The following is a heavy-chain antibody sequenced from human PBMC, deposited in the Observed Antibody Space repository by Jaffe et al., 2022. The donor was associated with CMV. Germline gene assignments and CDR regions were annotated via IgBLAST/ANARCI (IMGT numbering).Heavy chain of an antibody. V-gene: IGHV4-39*01. CDR2: IFYSGTT. D-gene: IGHD3-22*01. CDR1: GGSITSETYY. CDR3: ASGLFDSKGT. J-gene: IGHJ4*02. Sequence: QLQLQESGPGLVKPSETLSLTCSVSGGSITSETYYWGWIRQSPGRGLEWIGDIFYSGTTYYNPSLKSRVTISIHRSRTQFSLKLDSVTAADTAIYYCASGLFDSKGTWGQGTLVTVSS.